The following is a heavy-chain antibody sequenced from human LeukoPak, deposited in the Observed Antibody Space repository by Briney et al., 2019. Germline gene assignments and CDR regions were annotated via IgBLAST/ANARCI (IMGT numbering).Heavy chain of an antibody. D-gene: IGHD3-10*01. CDR2: IKEDGSER. CDR1: GFTFSSSW. CDR3: AKNYYGSGSPWDAFDI. Sequence: GGSLRLSCAASGFTFSSSWMTWVRQAPGKGLEWVANIKEDGSERYYVDSVKGRFTISRDNSKNTLYLQMNSLRAEDTAVYYCAKNYYGSGSPWDAFDIWGQGTMVAVSS. V-gene: IGHV3-7*05. J-gene: IGHJ3*02.